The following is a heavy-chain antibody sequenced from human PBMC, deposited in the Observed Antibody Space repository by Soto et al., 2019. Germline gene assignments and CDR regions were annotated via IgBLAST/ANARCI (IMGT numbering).Heavy chain of an antibody. J-gene: IGHJ4*02. D-gene: IGHD1-26*01. CDR1: GYSIGSGYF. CDR3: AREVGATARAFDF. CDR2: IHHRGST. V-gene: IGHV4-38-2*02. Sequence: SETLSLTCAVSGYSIGSGYFWGWIRQPPGKGLEWIGSIHHRGSTYYNPSLKSRVTISVDTSKNQFSLKLRSVTAADTAVYFCAREVGATARAFDFWGQGTLVTVSS.